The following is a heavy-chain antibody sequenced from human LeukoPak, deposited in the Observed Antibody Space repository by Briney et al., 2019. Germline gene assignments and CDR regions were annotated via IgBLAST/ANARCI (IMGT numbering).Heavy chain of an antibody. CDR3: ASLKYYYGSEYTFDY. V-gene: IGHV4-59*01. Sequence: PSETLSLTCTVSGGSISSDYWSWIRQPPGKGLEWLGYIFYSGSTNYNPSLKSRVTISVDTSKNQFSLKLSSVTAADTAVYYCASLKYYYGSEYTFDYWGQGTLVTVSS. CDR1: GGSISSDY. D-gene: IGHD3-10*01. CDR2: IFYSGST. J-gene: IGHJ4*02.